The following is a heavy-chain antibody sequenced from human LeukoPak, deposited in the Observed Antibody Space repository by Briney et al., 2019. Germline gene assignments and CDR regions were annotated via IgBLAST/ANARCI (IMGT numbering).Heavy chain of an antibody. V-gene: IGHV3-23*01. D-gene: IGHD3-10*01. J-gene: IGHJ6*02. CDR3: ARGPYYGSGSHFSYYGMDV. CDR2: TSDGVSTT. CDR1: GFTFSTFA. Sequence: GASLRLSCAASGFTFSTFAMSWVRQAPGKGLEWVSTTSDGVSTTYYADSVKGRFTVSRDNSKNTVFVEMNSLRAEDTAMYYCARGPYYGSGSHFSYYGMDVWGQGTTVTVSS.